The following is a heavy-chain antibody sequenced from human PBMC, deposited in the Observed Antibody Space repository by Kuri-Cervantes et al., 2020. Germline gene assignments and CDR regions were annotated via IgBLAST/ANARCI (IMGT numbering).Heavy chain of an antibody. J-gene: IGHJ4*02. CDR2: ISSSSNYI. V-gene: IGHV3-21*04. D-gene: IGHD5-24*01. CDR3: ARWLQFFDY. CDR1: GCTFSDYS. Sequence: GGSLRLSCAASGCTFSDYSMNWVRQAPGKGLEWVSSISSSSNYIYYAGSVKGRFTISRYNAKRSLYLQMDSLRAEDTAVYYCARWLQFFDYWGQGTLVTVSS.